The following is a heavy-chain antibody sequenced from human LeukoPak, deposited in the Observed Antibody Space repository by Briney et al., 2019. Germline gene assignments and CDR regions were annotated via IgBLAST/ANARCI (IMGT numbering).Heavy chain of an antibody. CDR2: ISTSSSSI. CDR1: GFTFSSYA. CDR3: ARGVGYRSSWYYFDC. D-gene: IGHD6-13*01. V-gene: IGHV3-48*01. J-gene: IGHJ4*02. Sequence: GGSLRLSCAASGFTFSSYAMSWVRQAPGKGLEWVSYISTSSSSIYYAGSVKGRFTISRDNAKNSLYLQMNSLRAEDTAVYYCARGVGYRSSWYYFDCWGQGTLVTVSS.